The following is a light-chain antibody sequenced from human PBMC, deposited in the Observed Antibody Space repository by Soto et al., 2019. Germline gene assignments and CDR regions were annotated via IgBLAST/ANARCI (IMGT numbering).Light chain of an antibody. V-gene: IGLV2-14*01. Sequence: QSVLTQPASVSGSPGQSITISCTGTSSDVGAYNYVSWYQHHPGKAPKLMIYEVRNRPSGVSNRFSGSKSGNTASLPISGLQAEDEADYYCSSYTRSSTYVFGTGSKGTVL. J-gene: IGLJ1*01. CDR1: SSDVGAYNY. CDR2: EVR. CDR3: SSYTRSSTYV.